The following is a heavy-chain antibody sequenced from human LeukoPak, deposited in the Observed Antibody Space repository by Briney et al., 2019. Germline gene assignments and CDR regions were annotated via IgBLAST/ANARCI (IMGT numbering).Heavy chain of an antibody. J-gene: IGHJ2*01. V-gene: IGHV3-23*01. CDR2: ISGSGGST. CDR1: GFTFSSYA. D-gene: IGHD4-17*01. CDR3: AKDRGYGEWYFDL. Sequence: GGSLRLSCAASGFTFSSYAMSWVRQAPGKGLEWVSAISGSGGSTYYADSVKGRFTISRDNSKYTLYLQMNSLRAEDTAVYYCAKDRGYGEWYFDLWGRGTLVTVSS.